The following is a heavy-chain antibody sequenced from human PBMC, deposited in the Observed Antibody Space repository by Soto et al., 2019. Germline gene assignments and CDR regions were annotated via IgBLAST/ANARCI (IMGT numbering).Heavy chain of an antibody. CDR1: GFTFSSYA. V-gene: IGHV3-30-3*01. D-gene: IGHD5-18*01. J-gene: IGHJ6*02. CDR3: AGEYTAMDNYYYGMDV. CDR2: ISYDGSNK. Sequence: GESLKISCAASGFTFSSYAMHWVRQAPGKGLEWVAVISYDGSNKYYADSVKGRFTISRDNSKNTLYLQMNSLRAEDTTVYYCAGEYTAMDNYYYGMDVWGQGTTVTVSS.